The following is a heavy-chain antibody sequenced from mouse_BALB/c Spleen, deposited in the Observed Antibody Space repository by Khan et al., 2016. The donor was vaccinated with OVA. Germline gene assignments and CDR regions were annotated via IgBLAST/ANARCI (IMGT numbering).Heavy chain of an antibody. CDR1: GFSLTSYG. V-gene: IGHV2-9*02. J-gene: IGHJ1*01. D-gene: IGHD1-1*01. Sequence: VQLKESGPGLVAPSQSLSITCTVSGFSLTSYGVHWVRQPPGKGLEWLGVIWTGGSTNYNSALRSRLTINQDNSKSQVFLKMNNLQTDDTAMYCCARDLGSSHWYFDVWGAGTTVTVSS. CDR3: ARDLGSSHWYFDV. CDR2: IWTGGST.